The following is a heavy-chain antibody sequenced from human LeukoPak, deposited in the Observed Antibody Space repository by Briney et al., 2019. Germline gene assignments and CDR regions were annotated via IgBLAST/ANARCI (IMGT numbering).Heavy chain of an antibody. CDR3: ATGGYYFDY. D-gene: IGHD3-16*01. Sequence: GESLKISCKSFGYSFTKYWIAWVRQTPGKGLEWMGIIYPGDSDTRYSPSFEGQVSLSVDQSINNAYLQWSSLEASDTAVYYCATGGYYFDYWGQGTLVTVSS. V-gene: IGHV5-51*01. J-gene: IGHJ4*02. CDR2: IYPGDSDT. CDR1: GYSFTKYW.